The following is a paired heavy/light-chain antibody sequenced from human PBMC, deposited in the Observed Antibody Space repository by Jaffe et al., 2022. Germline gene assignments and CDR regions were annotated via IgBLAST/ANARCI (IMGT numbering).Heavy chain of an antibody. J-gene: IGHJ4*02. CDR2: ISKSGATI. D-gene: IGHD3-10*01. CDR1: GFKFSNYE. CDR3: ARPLWFGGAAGH. Sequence: EVQLVESGGGLVQPGGSLRLSCEVSGFKFSNYEMHWVRQAPGKGLQLISYISKSGATIYYADSVKGRFTISRDNAHNSLYLQMNSLRAEDTALYFCARPLWFGGAAGHWGQGTLVTVSS. V-gene: IGHV3-48*03.
Light chain of an antibody. CDR3: QQYNTYVWT. CDR2: EAS. V-gene: IGKV1-5*03. Sequence: DIQMTQSPSTLSASVRDRVSITCRTSQNISRWLAWYQQRPGKAPSLLIYEASTLQSGVPSRFSGSGSGTEFTLTISSLQPDDFATYFCQQYNTYVWTFGQGTKVEIK. CDR1: QNISRW. J-gene: IGKJ1*01.